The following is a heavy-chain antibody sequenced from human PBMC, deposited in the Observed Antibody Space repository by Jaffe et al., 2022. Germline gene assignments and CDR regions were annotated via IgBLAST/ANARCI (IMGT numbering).Heavy chain of an antibody. V-gene: IGHV4-34*01. Sequence: QVQLQQWGAGLLKPSETLSLTCAVYGGSFSGYYWSWIRQPPGKGLEWIGEINHSGSTNYNPSLKSRVTISVDTSKNQFSLKLSSVTAADTAVYYCARRELGEVYYFDYWGQGTLVTVSS. CDR3: ARRELGEVYYFDY. D-gene: IGHD3-16*01. J-gene: IGHJ4*02. CDR1: GGSFSGYY. CDR2: INHSGST.